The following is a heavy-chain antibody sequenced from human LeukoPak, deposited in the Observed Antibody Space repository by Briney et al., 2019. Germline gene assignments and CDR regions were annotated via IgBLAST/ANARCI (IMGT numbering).Heavy chain of an antibody. CDR1: GGSISSHY. CDR3: ATSGYSYGYWAFDY. J-gene: IGHJ4*02. D-gene: IGHD5-18*01. V-gene: IGHV4-59*08. CDR2: IYYSGST. Sequence: SETLSLTCTVSGGSISSHYWSWIRQPPGKGLEWIGYIYYSGSTNYNPSLKSRVTISVDTSKNQFSLKLSSVTAADTAVYYCATSGYSYGYWAFDYWGQGTLVTVSS.